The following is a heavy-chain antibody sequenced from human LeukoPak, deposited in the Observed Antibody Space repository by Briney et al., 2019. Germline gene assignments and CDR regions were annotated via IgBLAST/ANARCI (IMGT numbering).Heavy chain of an antibody. J-gene: IGHJ3*02. V-gene: IGHV3-48*03. CDR1: GFTFSSYE. Sequence: PGGSLRLSCAASGFTFSSYEMNWVRQAPGKGLEWVSYISSSGSTIYYADSVKGRFTISRDNAKNSLYLQMNSLRAEDTAVYYXXXXXXVWGSYRPDAFDIWGQGTMVTVSS. D-gene: IGHD3-16*02. CDR2: ISSSGSTI. CDR3: XXXXXVWGSYRPDAFDI.